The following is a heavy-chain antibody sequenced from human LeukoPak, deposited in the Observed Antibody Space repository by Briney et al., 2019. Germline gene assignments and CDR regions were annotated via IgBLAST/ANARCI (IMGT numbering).Heavy chain of an antibody. V-gene: IGHV3-23*01. J-gene: IGHJ4*02. CDR3: ATKQWLAPPPDS. D-gene: IGHD6-19*01. CDR1: GITFSSYA. Sequence: GGSLRLSCVASGITFSSYAMSWVRQAPGKGLEWVSGISGSSGSGRTHYIDSVKGRFTVSRDNADNTMFLQMNSVRDEDTAVYYCATKQWLAPPPDSWGQGTRVTVSS. CDR2: ISGSSGSGRT.